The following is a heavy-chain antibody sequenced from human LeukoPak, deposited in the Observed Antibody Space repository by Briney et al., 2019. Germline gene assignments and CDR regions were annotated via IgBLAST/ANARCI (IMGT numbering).Heavy chain of an antibody. CDR1: GYSFTSYW. Sequence: GESLKISCKGSGYSFTSYWIGWVRQKPGKGLEWMGIIYPGDSDTRYSPSFQGQVTISADKSISTAYLQWSSLKASDTAMYYCARLGGPYSSSLYYFDYWGQGTLVTVSS. V-gene: IGHV5-51*01. CDR3: ARLGGPYSSSLYYFDY. CDR2: IYPGDSDT. J-gene: IGHJ4*02. D-gene: IGHD6-13*01.